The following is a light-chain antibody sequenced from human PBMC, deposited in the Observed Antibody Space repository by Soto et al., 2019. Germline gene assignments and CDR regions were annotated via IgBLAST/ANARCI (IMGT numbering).Light chain of an antibody. CDR1: QSVNIY. J-gene: IGKJ4*01. CDR2: DAS. Sequence: EIVLTQSPATLSLSPGERATLSCRASQSVNIYLAWYQQKPGQAPRLLIYDASNRATGIPARSSGSGSGTEFTLTISSLQPEDFATYYCQQLNSYPLTFGGGTKVDIK. CDR3: QQLNSYPLT. V-gene: IGKV3-11*01.